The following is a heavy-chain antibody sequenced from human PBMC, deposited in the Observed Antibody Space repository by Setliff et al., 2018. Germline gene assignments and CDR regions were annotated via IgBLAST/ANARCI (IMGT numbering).Heavy chain of an antibody. V-gene: IGHV7-4-1*02. CDR2: INTNTGFP. J-gene: IGHJ4*02. CDR1: GYTFTNYA. CDR3: ARGYCSGGSCADFDY. Sequence: ASVKVSCKASGYTFTNYAMNWVRQAPGQGLGWMGWINTNTGFPTYAQGFTGRFVFSLDTSVSTAYLQISSVKAEDTAVYYCARGYCSGGSCADFDYWGQGTLVTVSS. D-gene: IGHD2-15*01.